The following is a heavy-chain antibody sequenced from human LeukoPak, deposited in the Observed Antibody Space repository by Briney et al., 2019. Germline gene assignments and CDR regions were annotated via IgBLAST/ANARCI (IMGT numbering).Heavy chain of an antibody. CDR1: GFTVSSNY. D-gene: IGHD3-22*01. CDR2: IASDGSST. Sequence: GGSLRLSCAASGFTVSSNYMSWVRQAPGKGLVWVSRIASDGSSTTYADSVKGRFSISRDNAKNTLYLQMNSLRAEDTAVYYCAREGGYYYDSSGYYEPWGQGTLVTVSS. J-gene: IGHJ5*02. V-gene: IGHV3-74*01. CDR3: AREGGYYYDSSGYYEP.